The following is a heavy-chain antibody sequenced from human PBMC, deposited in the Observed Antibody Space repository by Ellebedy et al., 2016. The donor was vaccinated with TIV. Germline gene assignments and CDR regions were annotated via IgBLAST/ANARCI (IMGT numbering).Heavy chain of an antibody. D-gene: IGHD1-26*01. CDR2: IYPSDSDT. Sequence: GESLKISXTGSGYSFSSYSMGWVRQMPGKGLEWMGIIYPSDSDTRYSPSFQGQVTISADKSISTAYLQWASLKTSDTAMYYCARPNSASYGRDNGMEFWGQGTTVTVSS. CDR1: GYSFSSYS. J-gene: IGHJ6*02. V-gene: IGHV5-51*01. CDR3: ARPNSASYGRDNGMEF.